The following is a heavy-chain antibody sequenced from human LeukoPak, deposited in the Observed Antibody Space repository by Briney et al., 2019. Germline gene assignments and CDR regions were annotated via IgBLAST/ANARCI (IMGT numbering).Heavy chain of an antibody. Sequence: GASVKVSCKASGYTFTSYGISWVRQAPGQGLEWMGWISAYNGNTNYAQKLQGRDTMTTDTSTSTAYMELRSLRSDDTAVYYCAREYCTGGVCFHYMDVWGKGTTVTVSS. J-gene: IGHJ6*03. D-gene: IGHD2-8*02. CDR1: GYTFTSYG. CDR3: AREYCTGGVCFHYMDV. CDR2: ISAYNGNT. V-gene: IGHV1-18*01.